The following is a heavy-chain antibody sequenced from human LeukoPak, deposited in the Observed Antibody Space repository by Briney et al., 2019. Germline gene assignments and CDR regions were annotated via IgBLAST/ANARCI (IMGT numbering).Heavy chain of an antibody. J-gene: IGHJ3*02. CDR1: GFTFSSYS. D-gene: IGHD6-13*01. CDR3: VRGYSSNWESAFDI. Sequence: PGGSLRLSCAASGFTFSSYSMNWVRQAPGKGLEWVSSISSSSSYEYYADSVKGRFTISRDNSKNTLYLQMNSLRAEDTAVYYCVRGYSSNWESAFDIWGQGTMVTVSS. CDR2: ISSSSSYE. V-gene: IGHV3-21*06.